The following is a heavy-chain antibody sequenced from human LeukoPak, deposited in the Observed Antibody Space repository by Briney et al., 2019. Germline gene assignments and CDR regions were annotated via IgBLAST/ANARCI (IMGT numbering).Heavy chain of an antibody. Sequence: SETLSLTCTASGATLKIHIWTWIRQPPGKGLEWIGYISYTGRTNFNPSLKSRVTISVDTSKNQFSLKLNSVTAADTAVYYCARVFGDYDNWFDPWGQGTLVTVSS. CDR1: GATLKIHI. J-gene: IGHJ5*02. CDR2: ISYTGRT. D-gene: IGHD4-17*01. CDR3: ARVFGDYDNWFDP. V-gene: IGHV4-59*08.